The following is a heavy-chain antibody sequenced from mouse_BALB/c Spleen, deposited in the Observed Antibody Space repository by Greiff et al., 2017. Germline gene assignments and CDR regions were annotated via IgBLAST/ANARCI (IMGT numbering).Heavy chain of an antibody. CDR2: IWRGGST. Sequence: VQLQQSGAGLVQPSPCLYISCTVSGFSFTSYCVHWVRQSPGKGLEWLGVIWRGGSTDYNAAFLSRLSISKDNSNSQVFFKMNSLQANDTAIYYCARKGAMITYYYAMDYWGQGTSVTVSS. D-gene: IGHD2-4*01. CDR3: ARKGAMITYYYAMDY. J-gene: IGHJ4*01. CDR1: GFSFTSYC. V-gene: IGHV2-2*02.